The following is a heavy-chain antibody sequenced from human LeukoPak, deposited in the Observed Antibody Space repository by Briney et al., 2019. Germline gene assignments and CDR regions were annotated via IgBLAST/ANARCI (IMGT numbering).Heavy chain of an antibody. D-gene: IGHD5-24*01. V-gene: IGHV3-23*01. Sequence: PGGSLRLSCAASGFTFSSYAMSWVRQAPGKVLEWVSAISGSGGSTYYADSVKGRFTISRDNAKNTLYLQMNSLRAEDTAVYYCARDDRDGYNRWGQGTLVTVSS. CDR1: GFTFSSYA. J-gene: IGHJ1*01. CDR2: ISGSGGST. CDR3: ARDDRDGYNR.